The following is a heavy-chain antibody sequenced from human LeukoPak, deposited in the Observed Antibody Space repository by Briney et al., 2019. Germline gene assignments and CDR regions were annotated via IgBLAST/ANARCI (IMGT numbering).Heavy chain of an antibody. CDR2: INPNSDGT. J-gene: IGHJ5*02. CDR1: GDTFTGYY. D-gene: IGHD2-2*02. CDR3: ARVRTPNARNCSSTSCYRGNWFDP. Sequence: ASVKVSCKASGDTFTGYYMHWVRQAPGQGLEWMGRINPNSDGTNYAQKFQGRVTMTRDTSISTAYMELSRLRSDDTAVYYCARVRTPNARNCSSTSCYRGNWFDPWGQGTLVTVSS. V-gene: IGHV1-2*06.